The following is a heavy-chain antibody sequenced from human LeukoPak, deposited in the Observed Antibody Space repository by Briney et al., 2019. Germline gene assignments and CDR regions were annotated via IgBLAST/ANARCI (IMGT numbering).Heavy chain of an antibody. CDR1: GYTFTGYY. Sequence: ASVTVSFRASGYTFTGYYMHWVRQAPGQGLEWMGWINPNSGGTNYAQKFQGRVTMTRDTSISTAYMELSRLRSDDTAVYYCARFLRPGEPSDYWGQGTLVTVSS. CDR3: ARFLRPGEPSDY. J-gene: IGHJ4*02. V-gene: IGHV1-2*02. D-gene: IGHD3-16*01. CDR2: INPNSGGT.